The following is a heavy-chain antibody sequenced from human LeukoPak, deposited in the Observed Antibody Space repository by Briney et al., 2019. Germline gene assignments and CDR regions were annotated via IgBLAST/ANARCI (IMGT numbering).Heavy chain of an antibody. V-gene: IGHV1-69*06. Sequence: ASVKVSCKASGGTFSSYAISWVRQAPGQGLEWMGGIIPIFGTANYAQKFRGRVTITADKSTSTAYMELSSLRSEDTAVYYCARGRRRTGTLDYWGQGTLVTVSS. CDR1: GGTFSSYA. CDR3: ARGRRRTGTLDY. J-gene: IGHJ4*02. CDR2: IIPIFGTA. D-gene: IGHD1-7*01.